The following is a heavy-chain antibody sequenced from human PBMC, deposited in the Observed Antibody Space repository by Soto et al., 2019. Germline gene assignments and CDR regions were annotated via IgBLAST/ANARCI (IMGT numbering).Heavy chain of an antibody. V-gene: IGHV3-49*04. Sequence: EVQMVESGGGLVQPGRSLRLSCTGSGFTFRDHGLSWVRQAPGKGLEWLGFIRSNRFGATSEIAASVKGRFYISRDDSNTTAYLQMNSLQSEYTAVDNCARAPRHCSGGGGYSIDYLGRGTLVTVSS. CDR2: IRSNRFGATS. D-gene: IGHD2-15*01. CDR3: ARAPRHCSGGGGYSIDY. J-gene: IGHJ4*02. CDR1: GFTFRDHG.